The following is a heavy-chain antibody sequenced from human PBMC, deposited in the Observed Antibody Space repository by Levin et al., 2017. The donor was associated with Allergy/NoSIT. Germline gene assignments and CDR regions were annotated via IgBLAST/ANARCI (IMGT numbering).Heavy chain of an antibody. CDR3: ASSSGGKDSGGYLDY. CDR1: GFTFRSYC. CDR2: IKEDGGEK. V-gene: IGHV3-7*01. Sequence: EASVKVSCAASGFTFRSYCMTWVRQAPGKGLEWVANIKEDGGEKYYVDSVRGRFTIFRDDAENSLYLQMNRLRVEDTAVYYCASSSGGKDSGGYLDYWGQGILVAVSS. J-gene: IGHJ4*02. D-gene: IGHD2-15*01.